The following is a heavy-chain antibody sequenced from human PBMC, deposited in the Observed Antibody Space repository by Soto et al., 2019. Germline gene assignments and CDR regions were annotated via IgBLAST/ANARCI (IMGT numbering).Heavy chain of an antibody. J-gene: IGHJ2*01. CDR3: ARRRSSGWYFDL. D-gene: IGHD6-19*01. V-gene: IGHV4-34*01. CDR2: INHSGST. CDR1: GGSFSGYY. Sequence: QVQLQQWGAGLLKPSETLSLTCAVYGGSFSGYYWSWIRQPPGKGLEWIGEINHSGSTNYNPSLKSRVTISVDTSKNQFSLKLSSVTAADTAVYYCARRRSSGWYFDLWGRGTLVTVSS.